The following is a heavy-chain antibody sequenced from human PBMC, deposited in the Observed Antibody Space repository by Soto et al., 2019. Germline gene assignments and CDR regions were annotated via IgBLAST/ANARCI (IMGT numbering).Heavy chain of an antibody. J-gene: IGHJ4*02. D-gene: IGHD2-2*02. CDR3: ARLACSSTRCFTYFDY. Sequence: LSLTCTVSGGSISGYYWSWIRQPPGKGLEWIGYIYSSGSTNYNPSLQSRVTISVDTSKNQFSLKLSSVTAADTAVYYCARLACSSTRCFTYFDYWGQGALVTVSS. V-gene: IGHV4-59*08. CDR2: IYSSGST. CDR1: GGSISGYY.